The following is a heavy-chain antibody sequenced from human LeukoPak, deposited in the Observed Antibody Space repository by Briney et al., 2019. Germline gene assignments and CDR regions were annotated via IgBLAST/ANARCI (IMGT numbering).Heavy chain of an antibody. J-gene: IGHJ3*02. D-gene: IGHD3-16*01. CDR2: ISGSGGST. CDR1: GFTFSSYA. V-gene: IGHV3-23*01. CDR3: TKGQLWASGRAFDI. Sequence: EGSLRLSCAASGFTFSSYAMSWVRQAPGKGLEWVSAISGSGGSTYYADSVKGRFTISRDNSKNTLYLQMNNLRPEDTAVYYCTKGQLWASGRAFDIWGQGTMVTVSS.